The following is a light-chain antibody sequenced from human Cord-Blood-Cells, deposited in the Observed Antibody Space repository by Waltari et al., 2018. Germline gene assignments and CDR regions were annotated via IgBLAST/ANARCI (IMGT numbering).Light chain of an antibody. CDR2: AAS. V-gene: IGKV1-8*01. CDR3: QQYYSYPPT. CDR1: RGIRSY. J-gene: IGKJ2*01. Sequence: AIRITQSPSSLSASTGDRVTITCRASRGIRSYLAWYQQKPEKAPKLLIYAASTLQSGVPSRFSGSGSGTDFTLTISCLQSEDFATYYGQQYYSYPPTFGQGTKLEI.